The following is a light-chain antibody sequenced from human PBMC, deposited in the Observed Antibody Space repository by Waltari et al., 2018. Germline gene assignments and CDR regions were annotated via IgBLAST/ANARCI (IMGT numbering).Light chain of an antibody. V-gene: IGKV1-39*01. Sequence: DIQMTQSPSSLSASVGDRVTITCRASQSISSYLNWYQQTPWKAPKLLIYAASSLQSGVPSRFSGSGSGTDFTLTISSLQPEDFATYYCQQSYSTPITFGQGTRLEIK. J-gene: IGKJ5*01. CDR3: QQSYSTPIT. CDR1: QSISSY. CDR2: AAS.